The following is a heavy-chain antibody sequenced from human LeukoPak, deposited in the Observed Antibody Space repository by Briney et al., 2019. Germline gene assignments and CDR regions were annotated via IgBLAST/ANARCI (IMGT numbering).Heavy chain of an antibody. CDR1: GFTFDDYA. D-gene: IGHD6-19*01. V-gene: IGHV3-9*01. Sequence: GGSLRLSCAASGFTFDDYAMHWVRHAPGKGLEWVSGISWNSGSIGYADSVKGRFTISRDNAKNSLYLQMNSLRAEDTALYYCAKDISSGHTRSYYSYGMDVWGQGTTVTVSS. CDR3: AKDISSGHTRSYYSYGMDV. CDR2: ISWNSGSI. J-gene: IGHJ6*02.